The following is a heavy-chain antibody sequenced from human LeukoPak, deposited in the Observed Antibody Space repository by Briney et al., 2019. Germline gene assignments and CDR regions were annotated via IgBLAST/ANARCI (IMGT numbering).Heavy chain of an antibody. D-gene: IGHD4-23*01. J-gene: IGHJ4*02. CDR2: INHSGST. CDR3: ARHYGGNSGLDY. Sequence: PSETLSLSCAVYSGSFSGCYWSWIRQPPGKGLEWIGEINHSGSTNYNPSLKSRVTISVDTSKNQFSLKLSSVTAADTAVYYCARHYGGNSGLDYWGQGTLVTVSS. V-gene: IGHV4-34*01. CDR1: SGSFSGCY.